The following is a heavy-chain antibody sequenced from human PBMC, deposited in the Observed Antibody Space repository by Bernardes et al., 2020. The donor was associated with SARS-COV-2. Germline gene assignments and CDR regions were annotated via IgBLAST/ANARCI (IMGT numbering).Heavy chain of an antibody. D-gene: IGHD4-17*01. CDR2: IYHSGST. V-gene: IGHV4-4*02. CDR3: ARWNPTVTTYYFDY. J-gene: IGHJ4*02. CDR1: GGSISSSNW. Sequence: SETLSLTCAVSGGSISSSNWWSWVRQPPGKGLEWIGEIYHSGSTNYNPSLKSRVTISVDKSKNQFSLKLSSVTAADTAVYYCARWNPTVTTYYFDYWGQGTLVTVSS.